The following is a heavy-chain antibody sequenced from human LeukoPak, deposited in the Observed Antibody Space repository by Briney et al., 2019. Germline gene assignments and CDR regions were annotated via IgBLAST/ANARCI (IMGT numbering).Heavy chain of an antibody. CDR3: ARPHSGYDFLRPTEPDDAFDI. V-gene: IGHV1-2*02. D-gene: IGHD5-12*01. CDR2: INPNSGGT. J-gene: IGHJ3*02. Sequence: GASVKVSCKASGYTFTSYYMHWVRQAPGQGLEWMGWINPNSGGTNYAQKFQGRVTMTRDTSISTAYMELSRLRSDDTAVYYCARPHSGYDFLRPTEPDDAFDIWGQGTMVTVSS. CDR1: GYTFTSYY.